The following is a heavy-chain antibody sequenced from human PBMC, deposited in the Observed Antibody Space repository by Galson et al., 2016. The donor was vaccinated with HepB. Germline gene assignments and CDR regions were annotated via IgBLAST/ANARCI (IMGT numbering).Heavy chain of an antibody. Sequence: SLRLSCAASGFPFSGYPIQWVRQAPGTGLDWVASISYDGTKINYADSVKGRFTIARDNSKNTVSLQMNSLRVDDTAVFYCAREASYVNVLDHWGQGTLVTVSS. CDR3: AREASYVNVLDH. J-gene: IGHJ4*02. CDR2: ISYDGTKI. V-gene: IGHV3-30*04. D-gene: IGHD5-18*01. CDR1: GFPFSGYP.